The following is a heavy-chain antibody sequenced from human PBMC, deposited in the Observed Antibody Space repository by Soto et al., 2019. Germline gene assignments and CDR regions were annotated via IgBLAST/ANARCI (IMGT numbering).Heavy chain of an antibody. CDR1: GYTFTDYY. J-gene: IGHJ6*02. CDR3: ARDQSPSSGWPGMDV. CDR2: INPNSGGT. Sequence: GALVKVSCKASGYTFTDYYMHWVRQAPGQGLEWMGWINPNSGGTNYAQKFQGRVTMTRDTSISTAYMELNRLRSDDTAVYYCARDQSPSSGWPGMDVWGQGTTVTVSS. D-gene: IGHD6-19*01. V-gene: IGHV1-2*02.